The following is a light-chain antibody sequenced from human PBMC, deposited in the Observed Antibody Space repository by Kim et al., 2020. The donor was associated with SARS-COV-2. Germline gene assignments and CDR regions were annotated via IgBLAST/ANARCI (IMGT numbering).Light chain of an antibody. CDR1: QSVSSY. V-gene: IGKV3-11*01. J-gene: IGKJ4*01. Sequence: PGERATLSCRASQSVSSYLAWYQQRPGQAPRLLIFDASNRATGIPARFSGSGSGTDFTLTISSLEPEDSAVYYCQQRSNWPRLTFGGGTKVDIK. CDR3: QQRSNWPRLT. CDR2: DAS.